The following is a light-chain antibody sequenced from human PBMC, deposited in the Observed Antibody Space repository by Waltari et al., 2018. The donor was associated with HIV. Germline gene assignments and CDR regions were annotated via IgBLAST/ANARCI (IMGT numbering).Light chain of an antibody. V-gene: IGLV1-44*01. CDR2: SKN. CDR3: ATWDDALSGPV. Sequence: QSVLTQPPSASGTPGQRVIISCSGNRPNIGSNTVNWYQQFSGAAPTLLIYSKNQRPSAVPDRFSGSKSGSAASLAISGLKSEDEADYHCATWDDALSGPVFGAGTKLTV. CDR1: RPNIGSNT. J-gene: IGLJ3*02.